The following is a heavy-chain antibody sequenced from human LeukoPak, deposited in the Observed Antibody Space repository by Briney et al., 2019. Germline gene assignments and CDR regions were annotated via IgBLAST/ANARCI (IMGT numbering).Heavy chain of an antibody. Sequence: PSETLSLTCTISGGSVSDYYWSWIRQSPGKGLEWIGYIYYTETSYNPSLKSRVTTSVDTSENRFSLKLTSVTAADTAVYYCARELHSGSYYFDYWGQGTLVTVSS. CDR3: ARELHSGSYYFDY. J-gene: IGHJ4*02. CDR2: IYYTET. CDR1: GGSVSDYY. V-gene: IGHV4-59*02. D-gene: IGHD1-26*01.